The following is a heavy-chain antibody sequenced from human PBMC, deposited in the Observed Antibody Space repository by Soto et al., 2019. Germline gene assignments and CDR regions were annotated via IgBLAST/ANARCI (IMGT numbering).Heavy chain of an antibody. Sequence: QVHLVESGGGVVQPGRSLRLSCAASGFSFSTYGMHWVRQAPGKGLEWVAFISNDGSNKYYADSVKVRFTISRDNSKNTLYLQMNSLRAEDTAVYYCAKGFGNYLAFDYWGQGTLVTVSS. D-gene: IGHD1-26*01. CDR2: ISNDGSNK. CDR3: AKGFGNYLAFDY. J-gene: IGHJ4*02. CDR1: GFSFSTYG. V-gene: IGHV3-30*18.